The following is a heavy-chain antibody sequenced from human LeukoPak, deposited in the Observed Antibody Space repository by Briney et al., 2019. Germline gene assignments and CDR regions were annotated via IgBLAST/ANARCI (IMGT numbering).Heavy chain of an antibody. J-gene: IGHJ4*02. D-gene: IGHD5-18*01. V-gene: IGHV4-34*01. Sequence: PSETLSLTCAVYGGSFSGYYWSWIRQPPGKGLEWIGEINHSGSTNYNPSLKSRVTISVDTSKNQFSLKLSSVTAADTAVYYCASGCSYGYAGGATPYWGQGTLVTVSS. CDR2: INHSGST. CDR1: GGSFSGYY. CDR3: ASGCSYGYAGGATPY.